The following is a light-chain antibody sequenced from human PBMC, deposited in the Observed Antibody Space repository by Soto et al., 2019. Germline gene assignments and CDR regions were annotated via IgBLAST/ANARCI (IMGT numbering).Light chain of an antibody. CDR1: SSDVGTYDF. CDR2: DVS. J-gene: IGLJ1*01. V-gene: IGLV2-11*01. CDR3: CLYAVTFYV. Sequence: QSALAQPRCVSLSPGQSVTISCTGTSSDVGTYDFVSWYQQHPGKAPRLMIFDVSERPSGVPDRFSGSKSGNTASLTISGLQAEDEADYYCCLYAVTFYVFGTGTKVTVL.